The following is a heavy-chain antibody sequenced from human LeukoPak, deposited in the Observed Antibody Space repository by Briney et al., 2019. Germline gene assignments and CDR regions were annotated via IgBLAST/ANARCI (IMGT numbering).Heavy chain of an antibody. V-gene: IGHV1-2*02. D-gene: IGHD3-10*01. CDR2: INPNSGGT. Sequence: GASVKVSCKASGYTFTGYYMHWVRQAPGQGLEWMGWINPNSGGTNYAQKFQGRVTMTTDTSTSTAYMELRSLRSDDTAVYYCAREGRLWFGELPWGEYHAFDIWGQGTMVTVSS. CDR1: GYTFTGYY. J-gene: IGHJ3*02. CDR3: AREGRLWFGELPWGEYHAFDI.